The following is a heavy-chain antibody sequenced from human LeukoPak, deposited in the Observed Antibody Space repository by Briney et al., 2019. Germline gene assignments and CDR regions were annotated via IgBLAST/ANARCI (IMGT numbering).Heavy chain of an antibody. CDR3: ARVLEGYGSSTSCQGWFDP. V-gene: IGHV3-7*01. J-gene: IGHJ5*02. D-gene: IGHD2-2*01. CDR1: GFTFSSYW. Sequence: GGSLRLSCAASGFTFSSYWMSWVRQAPGKGLEWVADIKQDGSEKYYVDSVKGRFTISRDSAKNSLYLQMNSLRAEDTAVYYCARVLEGYGSSTSCQGWFDPWGQGTLVTVSS. CDR2: IKQDGSEK.